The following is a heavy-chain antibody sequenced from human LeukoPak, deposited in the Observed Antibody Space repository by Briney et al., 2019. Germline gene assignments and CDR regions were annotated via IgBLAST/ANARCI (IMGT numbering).Heavy chain of an antibody. CDR3: TRDFWSVAGAGPGFDP. CDR2: INPNTGDT. D-gene: IGHD6-13*01. CDR1: GYTFTSYG. Sequence: ASVKVSCKASGYTFTSYGISWVRQAPGQGLEWMGWINPNTGDTNYAQKFPARVTMSRDTSISTVYMELSSLRSDDTAVYYCTRDFWSVAGAGPGFDPWGQGTLVIVSS. J-gene: IGHJ5*02. V-gene: IGHV1-2*02.